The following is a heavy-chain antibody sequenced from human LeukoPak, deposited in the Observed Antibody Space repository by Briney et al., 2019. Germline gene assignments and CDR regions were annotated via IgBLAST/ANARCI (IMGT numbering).Heavy chain of an antibody. CDR1: GGSISSYY. J-gene: IGHJ4*02. D-gene: IGHD6-19*01. V-gene: IGHV4-59*01. CDR2: IYYSGST. CDR3: ARGDSSGWYYFDY. Sequence: SETLSLTCTVSGGSISSYYWSWIRQPPGKRLEWIGYIYYSGSTNYNPSLKSRVTISVDTSKNQFSLKLSSVTAADTAVYYCARGDSSGWYYFDYWGQGTLVTVSS.